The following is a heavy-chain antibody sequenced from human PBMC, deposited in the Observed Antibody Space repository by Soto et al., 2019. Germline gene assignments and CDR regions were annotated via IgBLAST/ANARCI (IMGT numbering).Heavy chain of an antibody. CDR3: AKGSANSRPYYFHS. D-gene: IGHD6-13*01. Sequence: EVQLLESGGDLGQPGGSLRLSCAASGFTFSNYVMGWVRQAPGKGLEWVSAITVSGGDTYHADSVKGRFTISRDNSKNPLYLQMSSLRAEDTAIYYCAKGSANSRPYYFHSWGQGTLVTVSS. CDR1: GFTFSNYV. J-gene: IGHJ4*02. CDR2: ITVSGGDT. V-gene: IGHV3-23*01.